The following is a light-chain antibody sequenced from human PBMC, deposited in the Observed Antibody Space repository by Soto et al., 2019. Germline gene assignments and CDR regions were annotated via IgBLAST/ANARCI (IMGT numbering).Light chain of an antibody. CDR3: QQYGSSPPYT. Sequence: EIVLTQSPGTLSLSPGERATLSCRASQSVSSSYLAWDQQKRGQAPRLLIYDASSRAPGIPDRFSGSGSGTDFTLTISRLEPEDFAVYYCQQYGSSPPYTFGQGTKLEI. CDR1: QSVSSSY. V-gene: IGKV3-20*01. J-gene: IGKJ2*01. CDR2: DAS.